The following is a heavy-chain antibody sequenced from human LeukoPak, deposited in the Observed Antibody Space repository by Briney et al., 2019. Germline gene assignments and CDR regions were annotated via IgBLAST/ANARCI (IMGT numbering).Heavy chain of an antibody. CDR2: IKQDGTEK. D-gene: IGHD5-12*01. CDR3: AREGWLRDFDY. Sequence: PGGSLRLSCATSGFTLSSYWMSWVRQAPGKGLEWVANIKQDGTEKYYVDSVKGRFTISRDNAKNSLYLQMNSLRAEDTAVYYCAREGWLRDFDYWGQGTLVTVSS. J-gene: IGHJ4*02. CDR1: GFTLSSYW. V-gene: IGHV3-7*01.